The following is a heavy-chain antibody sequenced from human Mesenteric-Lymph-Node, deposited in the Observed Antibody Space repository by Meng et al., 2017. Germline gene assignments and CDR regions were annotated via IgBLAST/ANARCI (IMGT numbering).Heavy chain of an antibody. CDR2: MNPNSGNT. Sequence: QGELVQSGAEVKKPGSSVKVSCKASGYTFTSYDINWVRQATGQGLEWMGWMNPNSGNTGYAQKFQGRVTMTTDTSINTAYMELSSLRSEDTAVYYCARLGLTYHYYAMDVWGQGTTVTVSS. D-gene: IGHD2-21*02. CDR1: GYTFTSYD. V-gene: IGHV1-8*01. CDR3: ARLGLTYHYYAMDV. J-gene: IGHJ6*02.